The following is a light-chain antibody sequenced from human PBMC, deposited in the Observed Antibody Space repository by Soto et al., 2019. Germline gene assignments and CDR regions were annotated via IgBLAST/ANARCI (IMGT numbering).Light chain of an antibody. J-gene: IGLJ3*02. V-gene: IGLV2-14*01. CDR2: EVS. CDR1: SSDVGGYNY. CDR3: SSYTSSSTPV. Sequence: QSALTQPASVSGSPGQSITISCTGTSSDVGGYNYVSWYQQHPGKAPKLMIYEVSNRPSGVSNRFSGSKSGNTASLTISGIQAEDEADYYCSSYTSSSTPVFGGGTKLTVL.